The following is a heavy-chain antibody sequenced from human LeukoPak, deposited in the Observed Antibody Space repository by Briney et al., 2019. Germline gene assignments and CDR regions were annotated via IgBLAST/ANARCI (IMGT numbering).Heavy chain of an antibody. V-gene: IGHV3-21*01. D-gene: IGHD6-13*01. Sequence: PGGSLRLSCAASGFTFSDYTMNWVRQAPGKGLEWVSSISSGGTYKYYADPVKGRFTISRDNAQNSLYLQMNSLRAEDTAVYYCARVRDWGSSLPHYWGQGTLVTVSS. J-gene: IGHJ4*02. CDR2: ISSGGTYK. CDR1: GFTFSDYT. CDR3: ARVRDWGSSLPHY.